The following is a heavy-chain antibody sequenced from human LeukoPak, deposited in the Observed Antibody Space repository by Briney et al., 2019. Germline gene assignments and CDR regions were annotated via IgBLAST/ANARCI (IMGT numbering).Heavy chain of an antibody. CDR2: ISSSSSYI. V-gene: IGHV3-21*01. J-gene: IGHJ6*03. CDR3: ARDPYSGTYGNTYYYYMDV. Sequence: GGSQRLSCAASGFTFSSYSMNWVRQAPGKGLEWVSSISSSSSYIYYADSVKGRFTISRDNAKNSLYLQMNSLRVEDTAVYYCARDPYSGTYGNTYYYYMDVWGKGTTVTISS. D-gene: IGHD1-26*01. CDR1: GFTFSSYS.